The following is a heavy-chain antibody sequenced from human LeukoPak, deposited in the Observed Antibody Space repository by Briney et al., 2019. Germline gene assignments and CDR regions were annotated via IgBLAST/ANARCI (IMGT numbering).Heavy chain of an antibody. D-gene: IGHD3-10*01. CDR1: GFTFSKYW. CDR2: ISRSSDIR. Sequence: GGSLRLSCAASGFTFSKYWMRWVRQAPGKGLEWVSSISRSSDIRNYADSVKGRFTISRDNSKNTLHLQMNSLRADDTAVYYCLPSDGGGQGTLVTVSS. J-gene: IGHJ4*02. V-gene: IGHV3-23*01. CDR3: LPSDG.